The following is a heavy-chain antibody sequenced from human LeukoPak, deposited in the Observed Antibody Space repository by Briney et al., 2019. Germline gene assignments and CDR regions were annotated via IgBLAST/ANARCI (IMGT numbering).Heavy chain of an antibody. Sequence: PGRSLRLSCAASGFTFSSYSMNWVRQAPGKGLEWVSYISSSSSTIYYADSVKGRFTISRDNAKNSLYLQMNSLRAEDTAVYYCAREQLGATPTLDAFDIWGQGTMVTVSS. V-gene: IGHV3-48*04. J-gene: IGHJ3*02. D-gene: IGHD1-26*01. CDR1: GFTFSSYS. CDR2: ISSSSSTI. CDR3: AREQLGATPTLDAFDI.